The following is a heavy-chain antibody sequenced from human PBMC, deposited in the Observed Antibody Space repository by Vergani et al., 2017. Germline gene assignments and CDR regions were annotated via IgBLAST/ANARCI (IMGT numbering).Heavy chain of an antibody. J-gene: IGHJ4*02. CDR3: AVAGFLASDSGFDY. D-gene: IGHD3-3*01. Sequence: EVQLLESGGGLVQSGGSLRLSCAASGFTFSNYAMSWVRQAPGKGLEWVSAISGSGGSTYYADSVKGRFTISRDNFNNTLYLEMNSLRSEDTAVYYCAVAGFLASDSGFDYWGQGTLVTVSS. CDR2: ISGSGGST. CDR1: GFTFSNYA. V-gene: IGHV3-23*01.